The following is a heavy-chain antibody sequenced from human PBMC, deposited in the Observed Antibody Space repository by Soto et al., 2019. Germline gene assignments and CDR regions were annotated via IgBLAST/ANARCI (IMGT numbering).Heavy chain of an antibody. CDR2: MSPSSGTT. CDR3: ARTIFGVATYYFDY. D-gene: IGHD3-3*01. Sequence: ASVKVSCKACGDTFTSYDISWVRQATGQGLEWMGWMSPSSGTTGFVQKFQGRVTVTRDTSISTAYMEVTSLTSEDTAVYYCARTIFGVATYYFDYWGQGTLLTVSS. J-gene: IGHJ4*02. V-gene: IGHV1-8*01. CDR1: GDTFTSYD.